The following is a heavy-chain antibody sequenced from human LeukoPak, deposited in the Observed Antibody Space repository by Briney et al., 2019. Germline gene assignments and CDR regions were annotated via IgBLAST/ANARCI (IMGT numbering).Heavy chain of an antibody. D-gene: IGHD1-26*01. CDR3: ARLMGDRTIYDS. CDR1: GFTFRRHC. V-gene: IGHV3-7*01. J-gene: IGHJ4*02. CDR2: IKQEGSEQ. Sequence: PGGPLRLSCAAPGFTFRRHCKSGVRQPTDGEVEWVENIKQEGSEQYYVDSVRGRFTVSRDNAKNSLYLQMNSLRAEDTAVYYCARLMGDRTIYDSWGQGTLVTVSS.